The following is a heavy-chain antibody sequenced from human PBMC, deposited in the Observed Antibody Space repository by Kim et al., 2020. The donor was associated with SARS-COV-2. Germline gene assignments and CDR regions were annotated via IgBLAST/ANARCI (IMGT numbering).Heavy chain of an antibody. V-gene: IGHV3-23*01. J-gene: IGHJ6*03. CDR3: AKEEGSGYDWVYYYYYMDV. Sequence: GGSLRLSCAASGFTFSSYAMSWVRQAPGKGLEWVSAISGSGGSTYYADSVKGRFTISRDNSKNTLYLQMNSLRAEDTAVYYCAKEEGSGYDWVYYYYYMDVWGKGTTVTVSS. CDR1: GFTFSSYA. CDR2: ISGSGGST. D-gene: IGHD5-12*01.